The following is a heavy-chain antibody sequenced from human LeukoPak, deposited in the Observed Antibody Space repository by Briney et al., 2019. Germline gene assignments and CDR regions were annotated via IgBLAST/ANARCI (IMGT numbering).Heavy chain of an antibody. J-gene: IGHJ6*02. V-gene: IGHV3-30-3*01. CDR3: ARDPGYDCSGGSCPSYYGMDV. CDR2: ISYDGSNK. CDR1: GFTFSGYA. D-gene: IGHD2-15*01. Sequence: GGSLRLSCAASGFTFSGYAMHWVRQAPGKGLEWVAVISYDGSNKYYADSVKGRFTISRDNSKNTLYLQMNSLRAEDTAVYYCARDPGYDCSGGSCPSYYGMDVWGQGTTVTVSS.